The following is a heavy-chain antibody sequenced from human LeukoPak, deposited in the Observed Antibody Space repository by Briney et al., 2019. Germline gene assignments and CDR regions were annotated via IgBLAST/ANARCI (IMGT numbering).Heavy chain of an antibody. CDR2: IIPIFGTA. CDR1: GGTFSSYA. V-gene: IGHV1-69*05. D-gene: IGHD4-17*01. CDR3: ALMTTVTTLTEGAFDI. Sequence: ASVKVSCKASGGTFSSYAISWVRQAPGQGLEWMGGIIPIFGTANYAQKFQGRVTITTDESTSTAYMELSSLRSEDTAVYYCALMTTVTTLTEGAFDIWGQGTMVTVSS. J-gene: IGHJ3*02.